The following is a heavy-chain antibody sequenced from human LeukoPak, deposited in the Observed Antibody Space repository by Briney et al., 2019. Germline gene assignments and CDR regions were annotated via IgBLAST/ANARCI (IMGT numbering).Heavy chain of an antibody. CDR3: AGPRTYYDFWRGYPPFDY. CDR2: IIPIFGTA. D-gene: IGHD3-3*01. V-gene: IGHV1-69*13. J-gene: IGHJ4*02. CDR1: GGTFSSYA. Sequence: WASVKVSCKASGGTFSSYAISWVRQAPGQGLEWMGGIIPIFGTANYAQKFQGRVTITADESTSTAYMELSSLRSEDTAVYYCAGPRTYYDFWRGYPPFDYWGQGTLVTVSS.